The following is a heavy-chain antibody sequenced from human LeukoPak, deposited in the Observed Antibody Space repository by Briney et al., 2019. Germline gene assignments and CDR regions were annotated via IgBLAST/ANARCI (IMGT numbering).Heavy chain of an antibody. J-gene: IGHJ6*03. D-gene: IGHD6-13*01. Sequence: GASVKVSCKASGYTFTGYYMHWVRQAPGQGLEWMGWINPNSGGTNYAQKFQGRVTMTRDTSLSTAYMELSRLRSDDTAVYYCARTAAGSYYYYYYYMDVWGKGTTVTVSS. CDR1: GYTFTGYY. CDR3: ARTAAGSYYYYYYYMDV. CDR2: INPNSGGT. V-gene: IGHV1-2*02.